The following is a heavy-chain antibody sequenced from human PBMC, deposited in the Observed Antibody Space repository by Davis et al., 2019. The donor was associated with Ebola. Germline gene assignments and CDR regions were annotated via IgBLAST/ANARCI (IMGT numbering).Heavy chain of an antibody. D-gene: IGHD5-18*01. CDR3: ARRDTPMARQNVFDI. CDR1: GGSISSYY. J-gene: IGHJ3*02. CDR2: IYYTGTT. Sequence: SETLSLTCTVSGGSISSYYWSWIRQPPGKGLEWIGIIYYTGTTYYNPSLKSRATISVDTSMNHFSLKLTSVTAADTAVYYCARRDTPMARQNVFDIWGQGAMVTVSS. V-gene: IGHV4-59*04.